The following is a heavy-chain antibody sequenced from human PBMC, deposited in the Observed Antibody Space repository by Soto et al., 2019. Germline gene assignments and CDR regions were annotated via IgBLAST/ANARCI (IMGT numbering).Heavy chain of an antibody. CDR2: INHSGST. Sequence: PSETLSLTCAVYGGSFSGYYWSWIRQPPGKGLEWIGEINHSGSTNYNPSLKSRVTISVDTSKNQFSLKLSSVTAADTAVYYCARVRVIAVAGRLSWFDPWGQGTLVTVS. V-gene: IGHV4-34*01. CDR1: GGSFSGYY. J-gene: IGHJ5*02. D-gene: IGHD6-19*01. CDR3: ARVRVIAVAGRLSWFDP.